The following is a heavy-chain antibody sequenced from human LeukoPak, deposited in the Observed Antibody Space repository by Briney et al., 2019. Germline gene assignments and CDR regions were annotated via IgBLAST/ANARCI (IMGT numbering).Heavy chain of an antibody. CDR1: GFTFSSYA. J-gene: IGHJ4*02. V-gene: IGHV3-30-3*01. CDR3: AREGDSGSYYSEYFDY. D-gene: IGHD1-26*01. CDR2: ISYDGSNK. Sequence: GGSLRLSCAASGFTFSSYAMHWVRQAPGKGLEWVAVISYDGSNKYYADSVKGRFTISRDNSKNTLYLQMNSLRAEDTAVYYCAREGDSGSYYSEYFDYWGQGTLVTVSS.